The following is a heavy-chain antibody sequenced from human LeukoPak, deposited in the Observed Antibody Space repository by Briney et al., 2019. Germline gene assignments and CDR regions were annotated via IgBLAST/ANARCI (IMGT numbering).Heavy chain of an antibody. CDR2: ISYDGSNK. V-gene: IGHV3-30*18. D-gene: IGHD1-26*01. CDR1: GFTFSSYG. CDR3: AKMGTSGSYPYYFDY. J-gene: IGHJ4*02. Sequence: PGRSLRLSCAASGFTFSSYGMHWVRQAPGKGLEWVAVISYDGSNKYYADSVKGRFTISRDNSKNTLYLQMNSLRAEDTAVYYCAKMGTSGSYPYYFDYWGQGTLVTVSS.